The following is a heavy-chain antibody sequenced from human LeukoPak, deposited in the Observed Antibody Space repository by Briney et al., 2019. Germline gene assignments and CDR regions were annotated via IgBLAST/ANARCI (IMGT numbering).Heavy chain of an antibody. CDR2: IYYSGST. Sequence: LRLSCAASGFTFSSYSMNWVRQPPGKGLEWIGYIYYSGSTYYNPSLKSRVTISVDTSKNQFSLKLSSVTAADTAVYYCARDPYYDSSGVWGQGTLVTVSS. CDR1: GFTFSSYS. V-gene: IGHV4-30-4*08. J-gene: IGHJ4*02. CDR3: ARDPYYDSSGV. D-gene: IGHD3-22*01.